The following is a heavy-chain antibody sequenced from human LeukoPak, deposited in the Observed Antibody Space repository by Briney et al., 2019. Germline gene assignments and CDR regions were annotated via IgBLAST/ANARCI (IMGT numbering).Heavy chain of an antibody. CDR2: ISGSGGST. D-gene: IGHD4-23*01. CDR1: GFTFSSYA. Sequence: GGSLRLSCVASGFTFSSYAMSWVRQAPGKGLEWVSAISGSGGSTYYADSVKGRFTISRDNSKNTLYLQMNSLRAEDTAVYYCAKTTTVVTRFFDYWGQGTLVTVSS. J-gene: IGHJ4*02. CDR3: AKTTTVVTRFFDY. V-gene: IGHV3-23*01.